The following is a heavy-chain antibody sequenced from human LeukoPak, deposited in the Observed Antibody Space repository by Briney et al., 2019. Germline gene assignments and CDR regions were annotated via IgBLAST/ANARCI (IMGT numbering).Heavy chain of an antibody. V-gene: IGHV4-59*01. D-gene: IGHD3-22*01. CDR3: ARDVKYYDEVWFDP. J-gene: IGHJ5*02. CDR2: IYYSGST. Sequence: PSETLSLTCTVSGGSISTYYWSWIRQPPGKGLEWIGYIYYSGSTNYNPSLTSRVTISVDTPNNQFSLKLRSVTAADTAVYYCARDVKYYDEVWFDPWGQGILVTVSS. CDR1: GGSISTYY.